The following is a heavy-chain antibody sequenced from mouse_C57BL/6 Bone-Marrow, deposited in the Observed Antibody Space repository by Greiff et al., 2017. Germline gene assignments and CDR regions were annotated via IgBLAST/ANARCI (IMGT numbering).Heavy chain of an antibody. D-gene: IGHD1-1*01. Sequence: VQLVESGPELVKPGASVKLSCKASGYTFTSYDINWVKPRPGQGLEWIGWLYPRDGSTKYNEKFKGKATLTVDTSSSTAYMELHSLTSEDSAVYFCERLAFDCSSGDWYFDFWGTGTTVTVSS. J-gene: IGHJ1*03. CDR1: GYTFTSYD. CDR3: ERLAFDCSSGDWYFDF. V-gene: IGHV1-85*01. CDR2: LYPRDGST.